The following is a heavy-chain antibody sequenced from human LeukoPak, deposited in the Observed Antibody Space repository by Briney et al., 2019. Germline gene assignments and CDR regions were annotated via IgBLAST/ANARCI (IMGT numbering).Heavy chain of an antibody. J-gene: IGHJ5*02. CDR3: ARELPVVVVAATRNWFDP. CDR2: KKQDGSEK. Sequence: GGSLTLSCAVSGFPLNSYWKSWVRQAPGKGGEWVAHKKQDGSEKYYVDSVKGRFTISRDNAKNSLYLQMNSLRAEDTAVYYCARELPVVVVAATRNWFDPWGQGTLVTVSS. CDR1: GFPLNSYW. V-gene: IGHV3-7*03. D-gene: IGHD2-15*01.